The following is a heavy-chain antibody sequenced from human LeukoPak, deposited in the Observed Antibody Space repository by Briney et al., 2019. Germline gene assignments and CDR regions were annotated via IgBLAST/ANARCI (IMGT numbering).Heavy chain of an antibody. CDR1: GFTFSSYA. V-gene: IGHV3-23*01. CDR3: AKDQGSSGLFDY. CDR2: ISGSGGST. D-gene: IGHD3-22*01. Sequence: PGGSLRLSRAASGFTFSSYAMSWVRQAPGKGLEWVSAISGSGGSTYYADSVKGRFTISRDNSKNTLYLQMNSLRAEDTAVYYCAKDQGSSGLFDYWGQGTLVTVSS. J-gene: IGHJ4*02.